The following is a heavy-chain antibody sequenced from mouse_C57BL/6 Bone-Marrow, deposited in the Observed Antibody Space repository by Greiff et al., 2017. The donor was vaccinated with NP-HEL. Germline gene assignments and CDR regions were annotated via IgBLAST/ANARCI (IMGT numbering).Heavy chain of an antibody. V-gene: IGHV1-64*01. CDR3: ASPYSNYFYAMDY. Sequence: VQLQQPGAELVKPGASVKLSCKASGYTFTSYWMHWVKQRPGQGLEWIGMIHPNSGSTNYNEKFKSKATLTVDKSSSTAYMQLSSLTSEDSAVYYCASPYSNYFYAMDYWGQGTSVTVSS. CDR2: IHPNSGST. J-gene: IGHJ4*01. CDR1: GYTFTSYW. D-gene: IGHD2-5*01.